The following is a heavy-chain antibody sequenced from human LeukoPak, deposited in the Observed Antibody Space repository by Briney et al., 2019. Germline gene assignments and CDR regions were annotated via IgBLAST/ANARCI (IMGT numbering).Heavy chain of an antibody. V-gene: IGHV1-69*04. CDR1: GGTFSSYA. Sequence: SVKVSCKASGGTFSSYAISWVRQAPGQGLEWMGRIIPILGIANYAQKFQGRVTITADKSTSTAYMELSSLRSEDTAVYYCARGPVVVTAASNWFDPWGQGTLVTVCS. D-gene: IGHD2-21*02. CDR2: IIPILGIA. CDR3: ARGPVVVTAASNWFDP. J-gene: IGHJ5*02.